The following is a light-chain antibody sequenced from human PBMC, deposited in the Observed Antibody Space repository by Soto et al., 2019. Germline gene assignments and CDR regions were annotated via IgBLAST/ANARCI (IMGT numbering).Light chain of an antibody. Sequence: DIQMTQSPSPLSASGGDVVFSAWRGSQVINNYLNWYQQKPGQAPKLLIYGASSLQSGVPSRFTGSGFGTDFTLTINSLHPDDVATYYCQQSFNAPVTFGGGTKVDIK. CDR3: QQSFNAPVT. J-gene: IGKJ4*01. CDR2: GAS. CDR1: QVINNY. V-gene: IGKV1-39*01.